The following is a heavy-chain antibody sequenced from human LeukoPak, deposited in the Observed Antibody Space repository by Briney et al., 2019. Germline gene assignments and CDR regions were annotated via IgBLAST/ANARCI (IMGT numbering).Heavy chain of an antibody. CDR1: GCTFSSYA. J-gene: IGHJ4*02. Sequence: SVKVSCKASGCTFSSYAISWVRQAPGQALKWMGGIIPIFGTANYAQKFQGRVTITADESTSTAYMELSSLRSEDTAVYYCARDGGRFLEWFYFDYWGQGTLVTVSS. CDR2: IIPIFGTA. CDR3: ARDGGRFLEWFYFDY. D-gene: IGHD3-3*01. V-gene: IGHV1-69*01.